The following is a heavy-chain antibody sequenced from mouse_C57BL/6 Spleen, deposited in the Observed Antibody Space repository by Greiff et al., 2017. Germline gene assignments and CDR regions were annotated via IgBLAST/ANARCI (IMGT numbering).Heavy chain of an antibody. CDR1: GYTFTSYW. D-gene: IGHD2-2*01. CDR3: ARAYVYDVSWFAY. V-gene: IGHV1-69*01. CDR2: IDPSDSYT. J-gene: IGHJ3*01. Sequence: VQLQQPGAELVMPGASVKLSCKASGYTFTSYWMHWVKQRPGQGLEWIGEIDPSDSYTNYNQKFKGKSTLTVDKPSSTAYMLLRSLTSEDSAVDYCARAYVYDVSWFAYWGQGTLVTVAA.